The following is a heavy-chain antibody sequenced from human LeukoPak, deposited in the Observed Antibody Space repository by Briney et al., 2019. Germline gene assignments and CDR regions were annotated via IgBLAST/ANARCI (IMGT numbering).Heavy chain of an antibody. V-gene: IGHV3-23*01. J-gene: IGHJ4*02. CDR1: GFTFSSYA. Sequence: GGSLRLSCVASGFTFSSYAMSWVRQAPGKGLEWVSAISGSGGSTYYADSVKGRFTISRDNSKNTLYLQMNSLRAEGTAVYYCALKGGHYYHFDAWGQGTLVTVSS. CDR2: ISGSGGST. D-gene: IGHD3-22*01. CDR3: ALKGGHYYHFDA.